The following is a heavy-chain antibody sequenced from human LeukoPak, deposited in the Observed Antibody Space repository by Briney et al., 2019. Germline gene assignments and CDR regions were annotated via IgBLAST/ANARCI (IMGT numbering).Heavy chain of an antibody. CDR2: IYYSGST. CDR3: ARQYSSSWPPSYGMDV. V-gene: IGHV4-59*01. J-gene: IGHJ6*02. D-gene: IGHD6-13*01. CDR1: GGSISSYY. Sequence: SETLSLTCTVSGGSISSYYWSWIRQPPGKGLEWIGYIYYSGSTNFNPSLKSRVTISVDTSKNQFSLKLSSVTAADTAVYYCARQYSSSWPPSYGMDVWGQGTTVTVSS.